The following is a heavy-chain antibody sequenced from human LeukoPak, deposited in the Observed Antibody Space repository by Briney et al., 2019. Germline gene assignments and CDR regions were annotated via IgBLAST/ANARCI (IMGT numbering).Heavy chain of an antibody. Sequence: SETLSLTCAVYGGSFSDYYWSWIRQPPGKGLEWIGEINHSGSANYSPSLKSRVTISVDTSKKQFSLKLSSVTAADTAVYYCARHYFSTLTTLLRGVKKQKSRFDPWGQGTLVTVSS. V-gene: IGHV4-34*01. CDR2: INHSGSA. J-gene: IGHJ5*02. D-gene: IGHD4-17*01. CDR3: ARHYFSTLTTLLRGVKKQKSRFDP. CDR1: GGSFSDYY.